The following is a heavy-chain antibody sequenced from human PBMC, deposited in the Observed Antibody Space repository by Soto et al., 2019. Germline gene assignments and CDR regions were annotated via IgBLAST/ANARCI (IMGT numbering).Heavy chain of an antibody. V-gene: IGHV6-1*01. CDR3: ARAKSGYSYGFYYYYGMDV. J-gene: IGHJ6*02. Sequence: SQTLSLTCVISGDSVSSNSAAWNWIRQSPSRGLEWLGRTYSRSKWYNDYAVSVKSRITINPDTSKNQFSLQLNSVTPEDTAVYYCARAKSGYSYGFYYYYGMDVWGQGTTVTVSS. CDR1: GDSVSSNSAA. D-gene: IGHD5-18*01. CDR2: TYSRSKWYN.